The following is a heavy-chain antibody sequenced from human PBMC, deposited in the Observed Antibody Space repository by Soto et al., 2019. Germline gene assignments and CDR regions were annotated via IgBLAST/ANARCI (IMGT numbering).Heavy chain of an antibody. J-gene: IGHJ4*01. CDR1: SGCC. V-gene: IGHV4-39*01. Sequence: SGCCRGMKKKPPGKGLEWIGSIYYSGSTYYNPSLKSRVTISVDTSKNQFSLKLSSVTAADTAVYYCAIHASDNWG. CDR2: IYYSGST. CDR3: AIHASDN.